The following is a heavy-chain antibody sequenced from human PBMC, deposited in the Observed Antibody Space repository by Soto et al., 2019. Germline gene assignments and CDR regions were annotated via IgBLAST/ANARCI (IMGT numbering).Heavy chain of an antibody. J-gene: IGHJ6*02. V-gene: IGHV3-30-3*01. CDR3: ARDLLSGAGTDYYYYGMDV. CDR2: ISYDGSNK. Sequence: GGSLRLSCAASGFTFSSYAMHWVRQAPGKGLEWVAVISYDGSNKYYADSVKGRFTISRDNSKNTLYLQMNSLRSEDTAVYYCARDLLSGAGTDYYYYGMDVWGQGTTVTVSS. CDR1: GFTFSSYA. D-gene: IGHD6-19*01.